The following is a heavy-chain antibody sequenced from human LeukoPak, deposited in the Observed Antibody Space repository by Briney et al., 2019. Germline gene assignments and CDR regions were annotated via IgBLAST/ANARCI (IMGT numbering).Heavy chain of an antibody. CDR1: GGSISRSTYY. V-gene: IGHV4-39*01. Sequence: AESLSLTCTVSGGSISRSTYYWGWIRQPPGKGLEWLGSVYYSVSPYYNPSLSSCVSAFVDTSKNQFSPRLDAVPAAYTAVYYCAGHWGTISAPAGYWGKGTLVTVSS. CDR2: VYYSVSP. D-gene: IGHD3-16*01. J-gene: IGHJ4*02. CDR3: AGHWGTISAPAGY.